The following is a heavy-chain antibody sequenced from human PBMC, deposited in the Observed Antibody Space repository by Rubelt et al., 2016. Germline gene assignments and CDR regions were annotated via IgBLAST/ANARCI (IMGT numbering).Heavy chain of an antibody. J-gene: IGHJ4*02. D-gene: IGHD4-23*01. CDR2: ISSTITSG. Sequence: GGSLRLSCAASGFAITNYGMSWVRQAAGTGLEWVSYISSTITSGYYADSVTGRFPVSRDIAKNSLYLQMNSLRAEDTAVYYCAKDGYGGWDNYFDYWGQGTLVTVSS. CDR1: GFAITNYG. V-gene: IGHV3-48*01. CDR3: AKDGYGGWDNYFDY.